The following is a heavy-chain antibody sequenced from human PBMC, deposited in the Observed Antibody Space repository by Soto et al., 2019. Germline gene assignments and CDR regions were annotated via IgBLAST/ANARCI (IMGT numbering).Heavy chain of an antibody. J-gene: IGHJ4*02. V-gene: IGHV4-59*08. Sequence: SETLSLTCTVSGGSISSYYWSWIRQPPGKGLEWIGYIFSSGSTFYNPSLKSRVTISVDTSKNQFSLRLSSVTAADTAVYYCARTYYDILTGSPIWGQGTLVTVSS. CDR1: GGSISSYY. D-gene: IGHD3-9*01. CDR2: IFSSGST. CDR3: ARTYYDILTGSPI.